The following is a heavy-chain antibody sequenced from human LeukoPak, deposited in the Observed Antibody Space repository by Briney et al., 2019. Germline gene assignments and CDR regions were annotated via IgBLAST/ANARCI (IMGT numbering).Heavy chain of an antibody. D-gene: IGHD1-1*01. CDR3: ARVSTGTNWFDP. Sequence: GGSLRLSCAASGFTFSSYPMHWVRQAPGKGLEWVALISYDGSNKYYADSVKGRFTLSRDNSKNTLFLQMNSLRAEDTAVYYCARVSTGTNWFDPWGQGTLVTVSS. CDR1: GFTFSSYP. CDR2: ISYDGSNK. J-gene: IGHJ5*02. V-gene: IGHV3-30-3*01.